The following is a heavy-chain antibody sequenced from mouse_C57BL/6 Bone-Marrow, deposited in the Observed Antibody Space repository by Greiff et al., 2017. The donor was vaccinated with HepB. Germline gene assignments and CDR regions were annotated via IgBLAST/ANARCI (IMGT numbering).Heavy chain of an antibody. Sequence: VQLQQPGAELVKPGASVKFSCKASGYTFTSYWMHWVKQRPGQGLEWIGMIHPNSGSTNYNEKFKSKATLTVDKSSSTAYMQLSSLTSEDSAVYYCASDYDQGFAYWGQGTLVTVSA. CDR2: IHPNSGST. D-gene: IGHD2-4*01. J-gene: IGHJ3*01. V-gene: IGHV1-64*01. CDR3: ASDYDQGFAY. CDR1: GYTFTSYW.